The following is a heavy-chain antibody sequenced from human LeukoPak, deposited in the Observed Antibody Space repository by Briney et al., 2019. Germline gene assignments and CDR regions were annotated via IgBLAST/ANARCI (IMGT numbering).Heavy chain of an antibody. CDR3: ARDGSYGYYYYYMDV. V-gene: IGHV1-2*02. CDR1: GYTLTELS. D-gene: IGHD1-26*01. J-gene: IGHJ6*03. Sequence: ASVKVSCKVSGYTLTELSMHWVRQAPGQGLEWMGWINPNSGGTNYAQKFQGRVTMTRDTSISTAYMELSRLRSDDTAVYYCARDGSYGYYYYYMDVWGKGTTVTISS. CDR2: INPNSGGT.